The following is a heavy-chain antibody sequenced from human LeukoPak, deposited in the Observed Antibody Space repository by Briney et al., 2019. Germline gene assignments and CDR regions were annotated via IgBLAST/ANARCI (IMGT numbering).Heavy chain of an antibody. J-gene: IGHJ4*02. Sequence: SETLSLTCAVYGGSFGGYYWSWIRQPPGEGLEWIGEINHRGSTNYNPSLRSRVTISVDTSKNQFSLKLSSVTAADPAVYYCARGRDYDFWIAYWGQGTLVTVSS. V-gene: IGHV4-34*01. CDR2: INHRGST. D-gene: IGHD3-3*01. CDR3: ARGRDYDFWIAY. CDR1: GGSFGGYY.